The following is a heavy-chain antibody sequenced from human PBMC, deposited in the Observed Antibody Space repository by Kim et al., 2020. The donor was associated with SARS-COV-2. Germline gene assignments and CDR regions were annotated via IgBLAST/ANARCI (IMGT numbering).Heavy chain of an antibody. D-gene: IGHD1-1*01. CDR3: AKEAVPTNNRLKYIDY. J-gene: IGHJ4*02. CDR2: ISGSGGNT. CDR1: GFTFNTYA. Sequence: GGSLRLSCAASGFTFNTYAMSWVRQAPGKGLEWVSAISGSGGNTYYADSVKGRFSISRDNSKNTLYLQLNGLRAEDTAMYYCAKEAVPTNNRLKYIDYWGQGTLVTVSS. V-gene: IGHV3-23*01.